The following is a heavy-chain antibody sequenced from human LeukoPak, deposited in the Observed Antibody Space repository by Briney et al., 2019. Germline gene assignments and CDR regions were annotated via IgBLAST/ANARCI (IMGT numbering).Heavy chain of an antibody. D-gene: IGHD1/OR15-1a*01. J-gene: IGHJ6*03. CDR3: ARVGGDWRTGTYYYYYMDV. CDR2: ISSSSNTI. V-gene: IGHV3-48*01. CDR1: GFTFSTYS. Sequence: GGSLRLSCAASGFTFSTYSMNWVRQAPGKGLEWVSYISSSSNTIYYADSVKGRFTISRDNAKNSLYLQMNSLRAEDTAVYYRARVGGDWRTGTYYYYYMDVWGKGTTVTVSS.